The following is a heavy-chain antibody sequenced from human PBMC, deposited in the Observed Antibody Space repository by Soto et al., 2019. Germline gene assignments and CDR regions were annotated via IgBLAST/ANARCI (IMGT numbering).Heavy chain of an antibody. CDR2: IYFDGSA. Sequence: QLQLQESGPGLVEPSESLSLTCTVSGGSISSSSHFWGWIRQPPGKSLEWIGTIYFDGSAYYNPSLKSRVTISVDTSKNQFSLKVRSVTAADTSLYYCARLEYSTSLIVWGQGTLVTVSS. CDR3: ARLEYSTSLIV. CDR1: GGSISSSSHF. J-gene: IGHJ4*02. D-gene: IGHD6-6*01. V-gene: IGHV4-39*01.